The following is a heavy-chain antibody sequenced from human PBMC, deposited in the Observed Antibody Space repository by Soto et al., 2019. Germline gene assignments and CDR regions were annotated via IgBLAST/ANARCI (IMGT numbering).Heavy chain of an antibody. V-gene: IGHV3-30*03. D-gene: IGHD3-16*01. J-gene: IGHJ2*01. CDR2: ISYDGKQT. CDR1: GVTFKDYG. CDR3: ARDGWGSNWYFHL. Sequence: QVQLVESGGGVAQPGRSLRLSCGAPGVTFKDYGMHWVRQAPGKGLEWVAVISYDGKQTYYADSVKGRFTISKDKSKRTLFLQMNSLRVDDTAVYYCARDGWGSNWYFHLWGRGTLVTVSS.